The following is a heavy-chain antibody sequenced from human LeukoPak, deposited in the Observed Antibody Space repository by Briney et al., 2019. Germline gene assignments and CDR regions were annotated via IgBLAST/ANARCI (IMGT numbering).Heavy chain of an antibody. CDR2: MNPNSGNT. CDR3: ARAFFQQLVDYYYYMDV. Sequence: ASVKVSCKASGYTFTSYDINWARQATGQGLEWMGWMNPNSGNTGYAQKFQGRVTMIRNTSISTAYMELSSLRSEDTAVYYCARAFFQQLVDYYYYMDVWGKGTTVTVSS. D-gene: IGHD6-6*01. V-gene: IGHV1-8*01. CDR1: GYTFTSYD. J-gene: IGHJ6*03.